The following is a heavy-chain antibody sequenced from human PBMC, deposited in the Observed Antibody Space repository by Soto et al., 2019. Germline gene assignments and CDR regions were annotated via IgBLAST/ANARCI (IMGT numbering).Heavy chain of an antibody. J-gene: IGHJ5*02. D-gene: IGHD2-21*02. CDR2: IYHTGDT. CDR3: AREIVTAGGNNYFDP. V-gene: IGHV4-4*02. CDR1: GGTVASSHW. Sequence: SETLSLTCGVSGGTVASSHWWSWVRQSPGRGLEWIGNIYHTGDTNFNPSLKSRVTISVDKSNNQFSLKLTSLTAADTAVYFCAREIVTAGGNNYFDPWGHGTLVTVSS.